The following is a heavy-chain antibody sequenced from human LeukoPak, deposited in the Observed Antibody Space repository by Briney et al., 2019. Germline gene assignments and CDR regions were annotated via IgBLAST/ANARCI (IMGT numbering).Heavy chain of an antibody. V-gene: IGHV4-59*08. Sequence: PSETLSLTCTVSGGSISSYYWSWIRQPPGKGLEWIGYIYYSGSTNYNPPLKSRVTISVDTSKNQFSLKLSSVTAADTAVYYCARTIHRGGHYYFDYWGQGTLVTVSS. CDR1: GGSISSYY. CDR3: ARTIHRGGHYYFDY. CDR2: IYYSGST. D-gene: IGHD3-16*01. J-gene: IGHJ4*02.